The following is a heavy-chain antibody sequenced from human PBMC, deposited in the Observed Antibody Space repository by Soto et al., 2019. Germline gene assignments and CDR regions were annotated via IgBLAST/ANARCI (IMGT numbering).Heavy chain of an antibody. D-gene: IGHD3-22*01. CDR2: IYYSGST. CDR1: GGSISSSSYY. J-gene: IGHJ4*02. CDR3: ARRVRYYYDSSGYYSYYFDY. V-gene: IGHV4-39*01. Sequence: QLQLQESGPGLVKPSETLSLTCTVSGGSISSSSYYWGWIRQPPGKGLEWMGSIYYSGSTYYNPSLKRRVTISVDTSKNQFSLKLSSVTAADTAVYYCARRVRYYYDSSGYYSYYFDYWGQGTLVTVSS.